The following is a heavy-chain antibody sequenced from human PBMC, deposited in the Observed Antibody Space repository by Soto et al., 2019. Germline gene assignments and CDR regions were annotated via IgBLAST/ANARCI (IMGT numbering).Heavy chain of an antibody. V-gene: IGHV3-21*01. J-gene: IGHJ5*02. CDR3: ARDTYFYGSGSYGP. Sequence: EVQLVESGGGLVKPGGSLRLSCAASGFTFSSYSMNWVRQAPGKGLEWVSSISSSSSYIYYVDSVKGRFTISRDIAKNSLYLQMNSLRAEDTAVYYCARDTYFYGSGSYGPWGQGTLVTVSS. CDR2: ISSSSSYI. CDR1: GFTFSSYS. D-gene: IGHD3-10*01.